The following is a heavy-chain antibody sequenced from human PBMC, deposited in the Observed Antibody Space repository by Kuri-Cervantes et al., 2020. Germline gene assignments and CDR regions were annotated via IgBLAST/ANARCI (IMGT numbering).Heavy chain of an antibody. J-gene: IGHJ4*02. CDR2: INPSGGST. CDR3: AAGPTFGGVIVYLGY. CDR1: GYTFTSYY. V-gene: IGHV1-46*01. D-gene: IGHD3-16*02. Sequence: ASVKVSCKASGYTFTSYYMHWVRQAPGQGLEWMGIINPSGGSTSYAQKFQGRVTMTRDTSTSTVYMELSSLRSEDTAAYYCAAGPTFGGVIVYLGYWGQGTLVTVSS.